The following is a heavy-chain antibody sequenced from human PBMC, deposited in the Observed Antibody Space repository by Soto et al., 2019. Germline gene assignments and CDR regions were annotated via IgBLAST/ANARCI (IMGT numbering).Heavy chain of an antibody. CDR3: VFMDHYGYGMDV. J-gene: IGHJ6*02. V-gene: IGHV3-11*01. Sequence: GGSLRLSCAASGFRFSDYYMSWIRQAPGKGLEWVSYTSSSASTIYFADSVKGRFTISRDNAKNSLYLQMNSLRADDSAVYYCVFMDHYGYGMDVWGQGATVTVSS. CDR2: TSSSASTI. D-gene: IGHD4-17*01. CDR1: GFRFSDYY.